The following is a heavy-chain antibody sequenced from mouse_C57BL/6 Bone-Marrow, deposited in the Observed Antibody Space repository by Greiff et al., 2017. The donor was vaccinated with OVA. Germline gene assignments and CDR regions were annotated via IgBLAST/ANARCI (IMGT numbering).Heavy chain of an antibody. J-gene: IGHJ3*01. CDR1: GYTFTDHT. D-gene: IGHD1-1*01. Sequence: QVQLQQSDAELVKPGASVKISCKASGYTFTDHTIHWMKQRPEQGLEWIGYIYPRDGSTKYNEKFKGKATLTAAKSYSTAYMQLNSLTSEDSSVYFCASTREFAWFAYWGQGPLVTVSA. V-gene: IGHV1-78*01. CDR3: ASTREFAWFAY. CDR2: IYPRDGST.